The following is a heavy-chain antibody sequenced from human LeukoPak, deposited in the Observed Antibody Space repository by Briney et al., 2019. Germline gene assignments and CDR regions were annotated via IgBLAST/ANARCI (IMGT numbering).Heavy chain of an antibody. CDR3: ARAGAPYGSGNYYNSDV. V-gene: IGHV4-61*08. Sequence: SETLSLTCTVSGGSISRGGNYWSWIRQHPGKGLEWIGYIYYSRSTYYNPSLKSRVTISVDTSKNQFSLRLSSVTAADTAVYYCARAGAPYGSGNYYNSDVWGQGTTVTVSS. D-gene: IGHD3-10*01. J-gene: IGHJ6*02. CDR2: IYYSRST. CDR1: GGSISRGGNY.